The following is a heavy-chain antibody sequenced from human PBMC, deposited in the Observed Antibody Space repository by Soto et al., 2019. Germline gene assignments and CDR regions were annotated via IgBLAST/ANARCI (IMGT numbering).Heavy chain of an antibody. CDR3: ARVKYQLLLWFDP. Sequence: SETLSLTCTVSGGSISSYYWSWIRQPPGKGLEWIGYIYYSGSTNYNPSLKSRVTISVDTSKNQFSLKLSSVTAADTAVYYCARVKYQLLLWFDPWGQGTLVTVSS. CDR2: IYYSGST. V-gene: IGHV4-59*01. J-gene: IGHJ5*02. CDR1: GGSISSYY. D-gene: IGHD2-2*01.